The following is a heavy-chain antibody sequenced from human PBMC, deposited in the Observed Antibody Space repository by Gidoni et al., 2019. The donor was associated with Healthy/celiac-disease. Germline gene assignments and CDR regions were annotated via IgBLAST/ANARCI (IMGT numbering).Heavy chain of an antibody. J-gene: IGHJ4*02. CDR2: IKQDGSEK. Sequence: GKGLEWVANIKQDGSEKYYVDSVKGRFTISRDNAKNSLYLQMNSLRAEDTAEYYCARDGKGFDYWGQGTLVTVSS. CDR3: ARDGKGFDY. D-gene: IGHD2-15*01. V-gene: IGHV3-7*01.